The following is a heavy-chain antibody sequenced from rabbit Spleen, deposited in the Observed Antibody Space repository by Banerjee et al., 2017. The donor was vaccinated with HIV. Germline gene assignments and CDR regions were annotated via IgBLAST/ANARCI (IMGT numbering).Heavy chain of an antibody. CDR3: VRDQAGDADYGPYYLNL. CDR2: IYGGSGGST. Sequence: QSLEESGGGLVQPEGSLTLTCTASGFSFSSAYDMCWVRQAPGKGLESIACIYGGSGGSTWYASWATGRFTISTTSSTTVTLQLTSLTAADTATYFCVRDQAGDADYGPYYLNLWGQGTLVTVS. J-gene: IGHJ4*01. D-gene: IGHD2-1*01. V-gene: IGHV1S40*01. CDR1: GFSFSSAYD.